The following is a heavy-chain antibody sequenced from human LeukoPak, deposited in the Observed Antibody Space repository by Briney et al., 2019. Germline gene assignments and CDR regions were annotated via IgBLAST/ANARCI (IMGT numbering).Heavy chain of an antibody. Sequence: SETLSLTCTVSGGSINSLVYYWGWVRQSPGVGLEWIGIISQSGNTYLNPSLKRRLTMSVDTSKNHFSLNLTSVTAADTAVYFCARTEDYYFSYMDVWGKGTTVTVSS. J-gene: IGHJ6*03. V-gene: IGHV4-39*07. CDR2: ISQSGNT. CDR1: GGSINSLVYY. CDR3: ARTEDYYFSYMDV.